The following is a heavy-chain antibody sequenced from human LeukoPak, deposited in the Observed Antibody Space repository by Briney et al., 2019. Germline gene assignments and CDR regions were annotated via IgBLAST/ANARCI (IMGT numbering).Heavy chain of an antibody. CDR3: ARNNGMDV. V-gene: IGHV3-7*03. J-gene: IGHJ6*02. Sequence: GKSLRLSCAASGFALSSHWMTWVRQVPGRGPEWVANVNRDGSETYYLDSVKGRFTISKDDAKNSLYLQMNSLRAEDTALYHCARNNGMDVWGQGTTVIVSS. CDR1: GFALSSHW. CDR2: VNRDGSET.